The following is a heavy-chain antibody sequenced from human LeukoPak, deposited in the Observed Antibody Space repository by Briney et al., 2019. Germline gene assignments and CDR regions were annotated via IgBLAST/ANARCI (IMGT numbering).Heavy chain of an antibody. CDR2: INPGGDDI. J-gene: IGHJ4*02. CDR1: GFTFSTSY. D-gene: IGHD5/OR15-5a*01. V-gene: IGHV3-11*01. Sequence: GGSLRLSCAASGFTFSTSYMCWIRQAPGKGLEWISYINPGGDDIYYADSVKGRFTISRDNTKDSLYLQLDSLRADDTAMYYCARGKGLGNGAHFDLWGQGTLVTVSS. CDR3: ARGKGLGNGAHFDL.